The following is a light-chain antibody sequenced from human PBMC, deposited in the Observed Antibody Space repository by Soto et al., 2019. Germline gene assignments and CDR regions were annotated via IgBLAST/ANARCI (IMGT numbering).Light chain of an antibody. J-gene: IGKJ5*01. Sequence: DIQMTQSPSSLSASVGGRVTITCRASQSINSYLNWYQQEPGKAPKFLIYAASSLQSGVPSRFSGSGSGTDFTLTISSLQPEDFATYYCQQRYSTPITFGQGTRLEIK. V-gene: IGKV1-39*01. CDR1: QSINSY. CDR3: QQRYSTPIT. CDR2: AAS.